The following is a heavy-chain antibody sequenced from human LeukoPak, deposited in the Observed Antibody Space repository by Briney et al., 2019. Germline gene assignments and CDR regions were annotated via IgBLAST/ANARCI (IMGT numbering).Heavy chain of an antibody. V-gene: IGHV1-24*01. Sequence: ASVKVSCKVSGYTLTELSMHWVRQAPGKGLEWMGGFDPEDGETIYAQKFQGRVTMTEDTSTDTAYMELSSLRSEDTAVYYCARRVGIAARPGRYYFDYWGQGTMVTVSS. CDR3: ARRVGIAARPGRYYFDY. J-gene: IGHJ4*02. D-gene: IGHD6-6*01. CDR1: GYTLTELS. CDR2: FDPEDGET.